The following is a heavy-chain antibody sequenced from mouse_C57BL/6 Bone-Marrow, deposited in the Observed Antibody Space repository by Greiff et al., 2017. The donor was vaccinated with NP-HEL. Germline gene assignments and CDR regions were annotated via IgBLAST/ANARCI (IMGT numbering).Heavy chain of an antibody. Sequence: QVTLKVSCPGILQPSQTLSLTCSFSGFSLSTFGMGVGWIRQPSGKGLEWLAHIWWDDDKYYNPALKSRLTISKDTSKNQVFLKIANVDTADTATYYCARVIYYGYDGYFDYWGQGTTLTVSS. D-gene: IGHD2-2*01. CDR3: ARVIYYGYDGYFDY. CDR2: IWWDDDK. V-gene: IGHV8-8*01. CDR1: GFSLSTFGMG. J-gene: IGHJ2*01.